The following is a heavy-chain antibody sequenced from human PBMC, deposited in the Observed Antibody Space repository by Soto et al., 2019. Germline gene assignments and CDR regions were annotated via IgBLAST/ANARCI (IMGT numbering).Heavy chain of an antibody. Sequence: QVQLQESGPGLVKPSETLSLTCTVSGASISSYYWSWIRQPPGKGLEWIGYIYYSGSTNYNPSLKSRVTISVDTSKNQFSLKLRSVTAADTAVYYCARDSDSSGCYGTDAFAIWGQGTMVTVSS. D-gene: IGHD6-19*01. CDR1: GASISSYY. V-gene: IGHV4-59*01. CDR2: IYYSGST. CDR3: ARDSDSSGCYGTDAFAI. J-gene: IGHJ3*02.